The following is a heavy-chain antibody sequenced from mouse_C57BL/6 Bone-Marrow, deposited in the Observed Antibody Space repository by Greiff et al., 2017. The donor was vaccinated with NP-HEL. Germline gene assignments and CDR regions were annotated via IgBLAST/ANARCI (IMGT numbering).Heavy chain of an antibody. Sequence: EVKLMESGPGLVKPSQSLSLTCSVTGYSITSGYYWNWIRQFPGNKLEWMGYISYDGSNNYNPSLKNRISITRDTSKNQFFLKLNSVTTEDTATYYCAWGAMDYWGQGTSVTVSS. J-gene: IGHJ4*01. CDR2: ISYDGSN. CDR3: AWGAMDY. CDR1: GYSITSGYY. V-gene: IGHV3-6*01.